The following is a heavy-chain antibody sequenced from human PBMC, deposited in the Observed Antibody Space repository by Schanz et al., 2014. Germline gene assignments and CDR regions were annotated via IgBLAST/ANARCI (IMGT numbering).Heavy chain of an antibody. CDR3: AKCIGWYGWCAFDI. J-gene: IGHJ3*02. D-gene: IGHD6-19*01. Sequence: EVQLLESGGGLVQPGGSLRLSCAASGFSFSIFAMTWVRQAPGQGLEWVSTISGSGASTYYADSVKGRFTISRDNSKNALYLQMNSLRAEDTAVYYCAKCIGWYGWCAFDIWGQGTMVTVSS. CDR1: GFSFSIFA. V-gene: IGHV3-23*01. CDR2: ISGSGAST.